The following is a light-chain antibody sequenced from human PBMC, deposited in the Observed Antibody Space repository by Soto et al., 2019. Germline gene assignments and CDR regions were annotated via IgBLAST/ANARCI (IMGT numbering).Light chain of an antibody. CDR1: QSVSSNY. V-gene: IGKV3-20*01. J-gene: IGKJ5*01. CDR3: RQYGSSPPIT. Sequence: EIVLTQSPGTLSLSPGERATLSCRASQSVSSNYLAWYQQKPGQAPRLLMYGASSRATGIPDRFSGSGSGTDFTLTISRLEPEDFAVYYCRQYGSSPPITFGQGTRLEIK. CDR2: GAS.